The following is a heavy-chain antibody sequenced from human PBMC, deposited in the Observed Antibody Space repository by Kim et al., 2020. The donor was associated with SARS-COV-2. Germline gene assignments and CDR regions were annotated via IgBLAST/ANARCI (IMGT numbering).Heavy chain of an antibody. V-gene: IGHV1-69*04. J-gene: IGHJ4*02. CDR2: IIPIFTRA. Sequence: SVKVSCKASGGTFSSYAINWVRQAPGQGLEWMERIIPIFTRANYAQKFQGRVTITADKSTSTAYMELSSLRSEDTAVYYCARDQGGNGEFDYWGQGTLV. CDR3: ARDQGGNGEFDY. CDR1: GGTFSSYA. D-gene: IGHD3-10*01.